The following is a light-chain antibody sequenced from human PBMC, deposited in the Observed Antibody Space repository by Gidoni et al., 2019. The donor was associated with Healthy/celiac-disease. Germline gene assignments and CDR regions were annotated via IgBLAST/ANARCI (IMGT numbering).Light chain of an antibody. V-gene: IGLV6-57*03. J-gene: IGLJ2*01. CDR2: EDN. CDR1: SGSIASNY. CDR3: QSYDSSNYVV. Sequence: NFMLTQPHSASESPGQQVTLSCTRSSGSIASNYVQWYQQRPGSAPTTVIYEDNQRPSGVPDRFSGSIDSSSNSASLTISGLKTEDEADYDCQSYDSSNYVVFGGGTKLTVL.